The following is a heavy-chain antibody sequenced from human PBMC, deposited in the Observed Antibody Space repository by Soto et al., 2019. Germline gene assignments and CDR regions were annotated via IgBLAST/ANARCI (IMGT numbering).Heavy chain of an antibody. CDR2: IYYSGNT. J-gene: IGHJ5*02. Sequence: QVHLQESGPGLVKPSETLSLTCTVSGGSIGSGDYYWSWIRQPPGKGLEWIGYIYYSGNTYYNPSLKSRLTISLDTSKIQFSLNLSSVTAEDAVVYFCARVPRQLEPTLCFDPWGQGTLVTVSS. D-gene: IGHD1-1*01. CDR1: GGSIGSGDYY. V-gene: IGHV4-30-4*01. CDR3: ARVPRQLEPTLCFDP.